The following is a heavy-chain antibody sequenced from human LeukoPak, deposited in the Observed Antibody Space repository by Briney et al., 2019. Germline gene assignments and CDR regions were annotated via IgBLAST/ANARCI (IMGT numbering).Heavy chain of an antibody. D-gene: IGHD6-13*01. Sequence: GGSLRLSCAASGFAFTDYAISWVRQAPGKGLEWVSAITDSGGATYYADSVKGRFTISRDNSKNTLYLQMNSLRGDDTAIYYCAKAYTRSWYAAFDIWGQGTMATISS. V-gene: IGHV3-23*01. CDR3: AKAYTRSWYAAFDI. CDR1: GFAFTDYA. J-gene: IGHJ3*02. CDR2: ITDSGGAT.